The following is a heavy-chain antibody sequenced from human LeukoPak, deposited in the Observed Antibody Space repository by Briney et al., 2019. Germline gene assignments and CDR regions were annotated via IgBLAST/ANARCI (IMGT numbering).Heavy chain of an antibody. J-gene: IGHJ4*02. CDR3: AREGYGDYVGKFDY. CDR1: GGTFSSYA. Sequence: ASVKVSCKASGGTFSSYAISWVRQAPGEGLEWMGRIIPILGIENYAQKFQGRVTITADKSTSTAYMELSSLRSEDTAVYYCAREGYGDYVGKFDYWGQGTLVTVSS. V-gene: IGHV1-69*04. CDR2: IIPILGIE. D-gene: IGHD4-17*01.